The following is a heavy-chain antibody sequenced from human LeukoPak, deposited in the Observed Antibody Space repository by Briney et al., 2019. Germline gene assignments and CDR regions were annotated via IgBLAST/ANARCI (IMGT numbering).Heavy chain of an antibody. CDR3: ARYPNLYYGSGSFHDAFDI. D-gene: IGHD3-10*01. Sequence: SETLSLTRTVSGGSISSYYWSWIRQPAGKGLEWIGRIYTSGSTYYNPSLKSRVTISVDTSKNQFSLKLSSVTAADTAVYYCARYPNLYYGSGSFHDAFDIWGQGTMVTVSS. CDR1: GGSISSYY. V-gene: IGHV4-4*07. CDR2: IYTSGST. J-gene: IGHJ3*02.